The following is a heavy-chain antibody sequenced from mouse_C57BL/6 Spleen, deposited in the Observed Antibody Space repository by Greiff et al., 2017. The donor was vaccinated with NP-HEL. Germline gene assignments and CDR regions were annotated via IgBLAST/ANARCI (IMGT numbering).Heavy chain of an antibody. D-gene: IGHD2-4*01. J-gene: IGHJ3*01. Sequence: QVQLQQSGAELARPGASVKMSCKASGYTFTSYTMHWVKQRPGQGLEWIGYINPSSGYTKYNQKFKDKATLTADKSSSTAYMQLSSLTSVDSAVYYCARSDYDWFAYWGQGTLVTVSA. V-gene: IGHV1-4*01. CDR2: INPSSGYT. CDR3: ARSDYDWFAY. CDR1: GYTFTSYT.